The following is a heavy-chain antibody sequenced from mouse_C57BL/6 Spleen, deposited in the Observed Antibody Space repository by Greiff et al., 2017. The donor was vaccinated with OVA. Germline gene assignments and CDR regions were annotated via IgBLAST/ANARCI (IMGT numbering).Heavy chain of an antibody. CDR2: IYPGSGST. CDR3: ARWNDGYYLAWFAY. J-gene: IGHJ3*01. V-gene: IGHV1-55*01. Sequence: QVQLQQPGAELVKPGASVKMSCMASGYTFTSYWITWVKQRPGQGLEWIGDIYPGSGSTNYNEKFKSKATLTVDTSSSTAYMQLSSLTSEDSAVYYCARWNDGYYLAWFAYWGQGTLVTVSA. D-gene: IGHD2-3*01. CDR1: GYTFTSYW.